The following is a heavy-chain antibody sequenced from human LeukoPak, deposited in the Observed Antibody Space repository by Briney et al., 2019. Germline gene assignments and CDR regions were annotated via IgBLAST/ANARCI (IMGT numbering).Heavy chain of an antibody. D-gene: IGHD6-19*01. J-gene: IGHJ4*02. CDR2: IIPIFGTA. CDR3: ARASSDWYYFDY. CDR1: GGTFSSYA. Sequence: SVKLSCTASGGTFSSYAISWVRQAPGQGLEWMGGIIPIFGTANYAQTFQGRVTITADESTSTAYMELSSLRSEDTAVYYCARASSDWYYFDYWGQGTLVTVSS. V-gene: IGHV1-69*13.